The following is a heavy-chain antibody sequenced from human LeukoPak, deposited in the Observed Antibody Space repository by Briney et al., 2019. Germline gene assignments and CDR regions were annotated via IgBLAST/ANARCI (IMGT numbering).Heavy chain of an antibody. CDR2: FDPEDGET. J-gene: IGHJ2*01. D-gene: IGHD6-6*01. CDR1: GYTLTELS. CDR3: ATSSIAARLRYFDL. Sequence: ASVKVSCKVSGYTLTELSMHWVRQAPGKGLEWMGGFDPEDGETIYAQKFQGRVTMTEDTSTDTAYMELSSLRSEDTAVYYCATSSIAARLRYFDLWGRGTLVTVSS. V-gene: IGHV1-24*01.